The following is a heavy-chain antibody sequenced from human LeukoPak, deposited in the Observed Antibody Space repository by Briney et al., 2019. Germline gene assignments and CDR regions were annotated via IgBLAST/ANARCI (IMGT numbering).Heavy chain of an antibody. J-gene: IGHJ4*02. CDR2: VYHSGST. D-gene: IGHD2-2*01. V-gene: IGHV4-38-2*02. CDR3: AKVHICAPLVSSYCGQSLDY. CDR1: GYSISSGYY. Sequence: SETLSLTCTVSGYSISSGYYWGWIRQPPGKGLEWIGSVYHSGSTYYNPSLKSRVTISVDTSKNQFSLKLSSVTAADTAVYYCAKVHICAPLVSSYCGQSLDYWGQGTLVAVSS.